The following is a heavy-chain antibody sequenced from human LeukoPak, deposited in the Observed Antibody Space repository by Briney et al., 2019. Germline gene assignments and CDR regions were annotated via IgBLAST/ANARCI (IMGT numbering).Heavy chain of an antibody. CDR3: ARGYCSGGSCYSYYFDY. J-gene: IGHJ4*02. D-gene: IGHD2-15*01. Sequence: SQTLSLTCAVSGGSISSGGYSWSWIRQPPGKGLEWIGYIYHSGNTYYNPSLKSRVTISVDRSKNQFSLKLSSVTAADTAVYYCARGYCSGGSCYSYYFDYWGQGTLVTVSS. V-gene: IGHV4-30-2*01. CDR1: GGSISSGGYS. CDR2: IYHSGNT.